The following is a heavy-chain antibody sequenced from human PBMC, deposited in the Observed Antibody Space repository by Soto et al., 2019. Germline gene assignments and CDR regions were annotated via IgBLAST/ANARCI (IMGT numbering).Heavy chain of an antibody. Sequence: GGSLRLSCAASGFTFSSYWMSWVRQAPGKGLEWVANIKQDGSEKYYVDSVKGRFTISRDNAKNSLYLQMNSLRAEDTAVYYCASMGGITYYYDSSGSLSDAFDIWGQGTMVTVSS. D-gene: IGHD3-22*01. V-gene: IGHV3-7*05. CDR2: IKQDGSEK. CDR3: ASMGGITYYYDSSGSLSDAFDI. CDR1: GFTFSSYW. J-gene: IGHJ3*02.